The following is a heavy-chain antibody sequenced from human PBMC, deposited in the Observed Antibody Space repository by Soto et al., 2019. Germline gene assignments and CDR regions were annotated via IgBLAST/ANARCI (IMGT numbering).Heavy chain of an antibody. D-gene: IGHD6-13*01. J-gene: IGHJ4*02. CDR2: ISHDGSNK. CDR3: AREFSIAAAGTFDY. CDR1: GFTFSSYA. Sequence: QVQLVESGGVVVQPRRSLRLSCAASGFTFSSYAMHWVRQAPGKGLEWVAVISHDGSNKYYADSVKGRFTISRDNSKNTLYLQMNSLRAEDTAVYDCAREFSIAAAGTFDYWGQGTLVTVSS. V-gene: IGHV3-30-3*01.